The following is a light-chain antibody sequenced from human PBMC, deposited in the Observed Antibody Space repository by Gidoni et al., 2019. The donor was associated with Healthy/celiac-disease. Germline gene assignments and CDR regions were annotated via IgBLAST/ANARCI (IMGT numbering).Light chain of an antibody. CDR3: QQRSNWPPYS. CDR1: QSVSSY. Sequence: EIVLTQSPATLSLSPGERATRSCRASQSVSSYLAWYQQKPGQAPRLLIYDASNRATGIPARFSGSGSGTDFTLTISSLEPEDFAVYYCQQRSNWPPYSLGQXTKLEIK. CDR2: DAS. V-gene: IGKV3-11*01. J-gene: IGKJ2*03.